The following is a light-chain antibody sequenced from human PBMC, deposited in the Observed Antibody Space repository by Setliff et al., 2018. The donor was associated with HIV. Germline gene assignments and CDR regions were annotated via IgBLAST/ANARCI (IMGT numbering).Light chain of an antibody. V-gene: IGKV4-1*01. J-gene: IGKJ4*01. CDR2: WAS. CDR3: QQYYSTPLT. Sequence: DIVMTQYPDSLAVSLGERATINCKSSQSVLYSSNNENYLAWYQQKPGQPPKLLIYWASSRESGVPDRFSGSGSGTDFTLTISSLQAEDVAVYYCQQYYSTPLTFGGGTKVDIK. CDR1: QSVLYSSNNENY.